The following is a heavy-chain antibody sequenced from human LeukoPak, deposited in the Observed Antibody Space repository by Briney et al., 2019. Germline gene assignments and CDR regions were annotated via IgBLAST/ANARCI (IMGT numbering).Heavy chain of an antibody. D-gene: IGHD1-26*01. V-gene: IGHV4-59*01. Sequence: SETLSLTCTVSGGSISSYYWSWIRQPPGEGLEWIGYIYYSGSTNYNPSLKSRVTISVDTSKNQFSLKLSSVTAADTAVYYCARGGSYYRNWFDPWGQGTLVTVSS. J-gene: IGHJ5*02. CDR2: IYYSGST. CDR3: ARGGSYYRNWFDP. CDR1: GGSISSYY.